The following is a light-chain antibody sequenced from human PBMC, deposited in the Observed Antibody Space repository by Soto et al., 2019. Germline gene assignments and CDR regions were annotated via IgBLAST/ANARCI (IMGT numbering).Light chain of an antibody. CDR2: AAS. Sequence: DSQKISSASAPSATVGDRVTITCRASQSIITYLNWYQQKPGKAPKLLIYAASSLQSGVPSRFSGSGSGTDFTLTITSLQPEDFATYYCQQSYSTLTFGPGTKVDIK. V-gene: IGKV1-39*01. J-gene: IGKJ3*01. CDR3: QQSYSTLT. CDR1: QSIITY.